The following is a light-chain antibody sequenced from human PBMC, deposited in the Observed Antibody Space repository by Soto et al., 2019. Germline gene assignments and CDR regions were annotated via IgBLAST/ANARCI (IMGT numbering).Light chain of an antibody. CDR2: TNN. CDR3: AAWDDSLGAYV. Sequence: VLTHPPSASATPGQRVTIACSGSNSNIGTNTVNWYQQLPGTAPRLLIYTNNQRPSGVPQRFSGSKTGTSASLAIGGLQSEDGADYYCAAWDDSLGAYVFGTGTKVTVL. CDR1: NSNIGTNT. J-gene: IGLJ1*01. V-gene: IGLV1-44*01.